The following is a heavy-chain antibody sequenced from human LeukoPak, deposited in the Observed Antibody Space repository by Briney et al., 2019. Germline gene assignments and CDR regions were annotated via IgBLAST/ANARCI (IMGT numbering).Heavy chain of an antibody. CDR2: IIPILGIA. Sequence: SVKVSCKASGGTFSSYAISWVRQAPGQGLEWMGRIIPILGIANYAQKFQGRVTITADKSTSTAYMELSSLRSEDTAVYYCARDRCSSTSCPTAKYGMDVWGQGTTVTVSS. CDR1: GGTFSSYA. CDR3: ARDRCSSTSCPTAKYGMDV. D-gene: IGHD2-2*01. V-gene: IGHV1-69*04. J-gene: IGHJ6*02.